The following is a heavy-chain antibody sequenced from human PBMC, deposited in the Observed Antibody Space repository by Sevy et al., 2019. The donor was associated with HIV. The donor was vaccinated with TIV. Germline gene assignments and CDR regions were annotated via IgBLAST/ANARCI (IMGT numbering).Heavy chain of an antibody. J-gene: IGHJ4*02. D-gene: IGHD5-18*01. CDR1: GGTFSSYA. Sequence: ASVKVSCKASGGTFSSYAISWVRQAPGQGLEWMGGIIPIFGTANYAQKFQGRVTITADESTSTAYMELSSLRSEDTTVYYCARGYSYDLFAYWGQGTLVTVSS. CDR2: IIPIFGTA. V-gene: IGHV1-69*13. CDR3: ARGYSYDLFAY.